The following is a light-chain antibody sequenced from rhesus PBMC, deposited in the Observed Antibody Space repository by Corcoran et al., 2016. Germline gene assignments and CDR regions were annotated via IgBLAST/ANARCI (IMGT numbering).Light chain of an antibody. V-gene: IGKV1-22*01. J-gene: IGKJ4*01. CDR3: LQYSSSPLT. CDR1: QSISSW. Sequence: DIQMTQSPSSLSASVGDTVTITFQASQSISSWLEWYQQKPGKALKLLIYKASSLQSGVPSRFRGSGSGTDFTLTISSLQPEDFATDYCLQYSSSPLTFGGGTKVESK. CDR2: KAS.